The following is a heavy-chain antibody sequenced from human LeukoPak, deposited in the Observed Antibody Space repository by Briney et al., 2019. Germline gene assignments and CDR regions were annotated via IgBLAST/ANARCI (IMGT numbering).Heavy chain of an antibody. CDR3: AREDSSGWYSDAFDI. Sequence: SETLSLTCTVSGGSISSSSYYWGWIRQPPGKGLEWIGSIYYSGSTYYNPSLKSRVTISVDTSKNQFSLQLNSVTPEDTAVYYCAREDSSGWYSDAFDIWGQGTMVTVSS. D-gene: IGHD6-19*01. J-gene: IGHJ3*02. CDR1: GGSISSSSYY. V-gene: IGHV4-39*07. CDR2: IYYSGST.